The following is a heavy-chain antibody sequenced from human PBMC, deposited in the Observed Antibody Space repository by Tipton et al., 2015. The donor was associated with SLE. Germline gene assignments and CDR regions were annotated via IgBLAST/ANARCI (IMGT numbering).Heavy chain of an antibody. CDR1: GGSISSHY. D-gene: IGHD5-24*01. CDR2: IYYSGST. CDR3: ARTLQLWLSFDV. V-gene: IGHV4-59*11. J-gene: IGHJ3*01. Sequence: TLSLTCSVSGGSISSHYWTWIRQPPGKRLEWIGYIYYSGSTKNNPSLKSRVTISVDTSKNQFSLKLSSVTAADTAVYYCARTLQLWLSFDVWGQGTMVTVSS.